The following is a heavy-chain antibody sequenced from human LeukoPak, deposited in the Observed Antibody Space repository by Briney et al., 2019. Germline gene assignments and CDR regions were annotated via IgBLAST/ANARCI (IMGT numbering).Heavy chain of an antibody. J-gene: IGHJ4*02. V-gene: IGHV3-49*04. CDR2: IRSNTAYGGTT. Sequence: GGSLRLSCTASGFTFADHAMSWVRQAPGKGLEWVGFIRSNTAYGGTTEYAASVQGRFTISRDDSKSIAYLQMSSLKTEDTAVYYCTRYSGYSDYWGQGTLVTVSS. CDR1: GFTFADHA. CDR3: TRYSGYSDY. D-gene: IGHD5-12*01.